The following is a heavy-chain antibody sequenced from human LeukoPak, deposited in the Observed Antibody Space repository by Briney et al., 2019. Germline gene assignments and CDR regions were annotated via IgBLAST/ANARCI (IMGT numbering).Heavy chain of an antibody. CDR2: IWYDGGNK. CDR1: GFIFSNYA. CDR3: AKEASAGSFDI. Sequence: GGSLRLSCTASGFIFSNYAMHWVRQAPGKGPEWVAVIWYDGGNKYYAESVKGRFTISRDNSKNTVYLQMNSLRAEDTAVYYCAKEASAGSFDIWGQGTMVTVSS. J-gene: IGHJ3*02. V-gene: IGHV3-33*06.